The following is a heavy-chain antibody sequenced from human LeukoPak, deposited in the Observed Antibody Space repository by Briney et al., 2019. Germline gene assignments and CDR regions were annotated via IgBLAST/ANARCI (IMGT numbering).Heavy chain of an antibody. V-gene: IGHV1-69*05. D-gene: IGHD6-13*01. CDR3: ARVFGIAAAGYAFDI. CDR2: IIPIFGTA. Sequence: SVKVSCKASGGTFSSYAISWVRQAPGQGLEWMGGIIPIFGTANYAQKFQGRVTITTDESTSTAYMELSSLRFEDTAVYYCARVFGIAAAGYAFDIWGQGTMVTVSS. CDR1: GGTFSSYA. J-gene: IGHJ3*02.